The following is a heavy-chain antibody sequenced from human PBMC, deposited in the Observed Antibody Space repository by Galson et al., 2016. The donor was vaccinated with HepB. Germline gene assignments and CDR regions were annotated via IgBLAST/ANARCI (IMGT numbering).Heavy chain of an antibody. Sequence: SLRLSCAASGFTFGSYGMHWVRQAPGKGLEWVAVIWYDASNKYYADSVKGRFTISRDNSKNTLFLQMNSLRAEDTAVYYCARDSYYDDRGSGGGDYWGQGTLVTVSS. J-gene: IGHJ4*02. D-gene: IGHD3-22*01. CDR2: IWYDASNK. V-gene: IGHV3-33*01. CDR3: ARDSYYDDRGSGGGDY. CDR1: GFTFGSYG.